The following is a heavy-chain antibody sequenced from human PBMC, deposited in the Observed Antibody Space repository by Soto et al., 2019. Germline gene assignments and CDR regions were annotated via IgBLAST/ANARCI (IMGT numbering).Heavy chain of an antibody. CDR2: VSADTGNT. CDR1: GHTYPSYG. CDR3: VSGNIVFVRVIDYTYYGMDV. D-gene: IGHD5-12*01. Sequence: QIHLVQSGAEVKRPGASVKVSCKASGHTYPSYGITWVRQAPGQGLEWMGWVSADTGNTNYAQTSLGRVTMXXXSXTTTAYMEMRSLRSDDTAVYFCVSGNIVFVRVIDYTYYGMDVWGQGTAVIVSS. V-gene: IGHV1-18*04. J-gene: IGHJ6*02.